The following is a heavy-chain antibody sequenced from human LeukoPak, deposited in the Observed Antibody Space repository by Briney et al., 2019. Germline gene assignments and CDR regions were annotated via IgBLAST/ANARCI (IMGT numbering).Heavy chain of an antibody. CDR1: GFTLSSYS. CDR3: ARDVEQWLVRVYYFDY. Sequence: PGGSLRLSCATSGFTLSSYSMNWVRQAPGKGLEWVSYISSGSTTIYYADSVKGRFTISRGNAKNSLYLQMNSLRAEDTAVYYCARDVEQWLVRVYYFDYWGQGTLVTVSS. CDR2: ISSGSTTI. J-gene: IGHJ4*02. D-gene: IGHD6-19*01. V-gene: IGHV3-48*01.